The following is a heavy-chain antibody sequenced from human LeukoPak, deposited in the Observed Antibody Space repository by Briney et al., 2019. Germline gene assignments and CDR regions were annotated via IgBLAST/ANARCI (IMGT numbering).Heavy chain of an antibody. CDR3: ARVRGITMVREYYFDY. CDR2: ISTDGSST. D-gene: IGHD3-10*01. J-gene: IGHJ4*02. V-gene: IGHV3-74*01. Sequence: GGSLRLSCAAPGFTFSSDWMHWVRQAPGKGLVWVSRISTDGSSTYSADSVKGRFTISRDNTKNTLYLQMNSLRAEDTAVYYCARVRGITMVREYYFDYWGQGTLVTVSP. CDR1: GFTFSSDW.